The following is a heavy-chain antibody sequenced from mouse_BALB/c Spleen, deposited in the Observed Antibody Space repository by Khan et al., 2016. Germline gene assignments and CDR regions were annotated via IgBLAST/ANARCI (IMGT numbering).Heavy chain of an antibody. CDR2: ISYSGST. CDR3: ARREAWFAY. CDR1: GYSITSDYA. J-gene: IGHJ3*01. V-gene: IGHV3-2*02. Sequence: EVQLQESGPGLVKPSQSLSLTCTVTGYSITSDYAWNWIRQFPGNKLEWMGYISYSGSTSYNPSLKSRISITRDTSKNQFFLQLNSVTTEDTATDYCARREAWFAYWGQGTLVTVSA.